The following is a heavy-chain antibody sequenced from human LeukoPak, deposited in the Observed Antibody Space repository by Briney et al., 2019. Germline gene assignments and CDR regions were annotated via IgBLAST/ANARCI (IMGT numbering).Heavy chain of an antibody. J-gene: IGHJ4*02. CDR3: ARDSSIFGVVIPLGY. D-gene: IGHD3-3*01. CDR2: ISYDGSNK. CDR1: GFTFSSYA. Sequence: PGRSLRLSCAASGFTFSSYAMHWVRQAPGKGLEWGAVISYDGSNKYYADSVKGRFTISRDNSKNTLYLQMNSLRAEDTAVYYCARDSSIFGVVIPLGYWGQGTLVTVSS. V-gene: IGHV3-30-3*01.